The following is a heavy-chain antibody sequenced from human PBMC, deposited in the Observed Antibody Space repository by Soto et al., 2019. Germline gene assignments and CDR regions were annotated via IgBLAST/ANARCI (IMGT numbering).Heavy chain of an antibody. D-gene: IGHD3-22*01. Sequence: WGSLRLSCAASGFTFSSYAIHWGRQSPFKGLEWVAVISYDGSNKYYADSVKGRFTISRDNSKNTLYLQMNSLRAEDTAVYYCAREGYDSSGYYFAAEYWFDPWGQGTLVTVSS. CDR3: AREGYDSSGYYFAAEYWFDP. CDR2: ISYDGSNK. J-gene: IGHJ5*02. CDR1: GFTFSSYA. V-gene: IGHV3-30-3*01.